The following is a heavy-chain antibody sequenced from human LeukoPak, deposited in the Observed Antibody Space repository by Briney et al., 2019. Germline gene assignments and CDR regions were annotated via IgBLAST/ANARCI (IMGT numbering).Heavy chain of an antibody. Sequence: PSETLSLTCTVSGGSISSGDYFWSWIRQHPGKGLEWIGYIYYSGSTYYNPSLKSRVTISVDTPKNQFSLKLSSVTAADTAVYYCARARTLNYFDSSGYYFDYWGQGTLVTVSS. CDR3: ARARTLNYFDSSGYYFDY. V-gene: IGHV4-31*03. J-gene: IGHJ4*02. CDR2: IYYSGST. D-gene: IGHD3-22*01. CDR1: GGSISSGDYF.